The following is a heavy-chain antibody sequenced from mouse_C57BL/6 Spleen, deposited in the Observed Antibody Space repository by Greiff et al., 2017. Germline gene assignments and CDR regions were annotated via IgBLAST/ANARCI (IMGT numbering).Heavy chain of an antibody. D-gene: IGHD2-5*01. Sequence: VQLQQSGAELVRPGASVTLSCKASGYTFTDYEMHWVKQTPMHGLEWIGTIDPATGGTAFNQQFKGKAILTADTSSSTAYMELRSLTSEDSAIYYCTTYSNPYAMDDWGKGTTVTVSS. CDR1: GYTFTDYE. CDR3: TTYSNPYAMDD. V-gene: IGHV1-15*01. CDR2: IDPATGGT. J-gene: IGHJ4*01.